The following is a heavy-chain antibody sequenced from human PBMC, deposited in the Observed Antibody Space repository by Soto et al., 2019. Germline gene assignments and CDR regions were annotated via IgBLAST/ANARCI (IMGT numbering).Heavy chain of an antibody. CDR2: ISGSGGST. V-gene: IGHV3-23*01. Sequence: EVQLLESGGGLVQPGGSLRLSCAASGFTFSSYAISWVRQAPGKGLEWVSAISGSGGSTYYADSVKGRFTISRDNSKNTLYLQMNSLRAEDTAVYYCARLYYYDSSGYYRYFQHWGQGTLVTVSS. D-gene: IGHD3-22*01. CDR3: ARLYYYDSSGYYRYFQH. J-gene: IGHJ1*01. CDR1: GFTFSSYA.